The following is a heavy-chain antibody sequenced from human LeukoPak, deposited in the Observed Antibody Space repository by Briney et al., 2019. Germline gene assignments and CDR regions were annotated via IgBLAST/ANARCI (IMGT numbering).Heavy chain of an antibody. CDR3: AGKVGVPTSYYGMDA. V-gene: IGHV3-NL1*01. J-gene: IGHJ6*02. CDR1: GFTFSSYG. CDR2: IYSSGII. D-gene: IGHD1-26*01. Sequence: GGSLRLSCAASGFTFSSYGMHWVRQAPGKGLEWVSTIYSSGIIKYADSVKGRFTISRDNSRNTVYLEMNSLRAEDSAVYSCAGKVGVPTSYYGMDAWGQGTTVIVSS.